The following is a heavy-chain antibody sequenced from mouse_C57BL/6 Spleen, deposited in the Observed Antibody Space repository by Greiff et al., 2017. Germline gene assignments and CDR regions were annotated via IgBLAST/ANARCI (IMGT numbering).Heavy chain of an antibody. V-gene: IGHV2-5*01. J-gene: IGHJ4*01. CDR3: AKNPITTVVATDAMDY. Sequence: QVHVKQSGPGLVQPSQSLSITCTVSGFSLTSYGVHWVRQSPGKGLEWLGVIWRGGSTDYNAAFMSRLSITKDNSKSQVFFKMNSLRADDTAIYYCAKNPITTVVATDAMDYWGQGTSVTVSS. CDR1: GFSLTSYG. D-gene: IGHD1-1*01. CDR2: IWRGGST.